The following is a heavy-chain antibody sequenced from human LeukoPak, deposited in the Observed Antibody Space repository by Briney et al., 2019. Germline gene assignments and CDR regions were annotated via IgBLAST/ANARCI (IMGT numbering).Heavy chain of an antibody. Sequence: GGSLRLSCAASGFTFSSYAMHWVRQAPGKGLEWVAVISYDGSNKYYADSVKGRFTISRDNSENTLYLQMNSLRAEDTAVYYCARDLFLGAADEADYWGQGTLVTVSS. CDR3: ARDLFLGAADEADY. CDR2: ISYDGSNK. CDR1: GFTFSSYA. D-gene: IGHD1-26*01. J-gene: IGHJ4*02. V-gene: IGHV3-30-3*01.